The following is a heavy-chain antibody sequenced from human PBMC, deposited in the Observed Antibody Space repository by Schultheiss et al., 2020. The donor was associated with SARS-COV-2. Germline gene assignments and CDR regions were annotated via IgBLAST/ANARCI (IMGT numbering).Heavy chain of an antibody. D-gene: IGHD3-3*01. CDR2: ISWNSGSI. V-gene: IGHV3-9*03. J-gene: IGHJ4*02. CDR3: ATSYYDFWSGYRDY. Sequence: GGSLRLSCAASGFTFSSYAMHWVRQAPGKGLEWVSGISWNSGSIGYADSVKGRFTISRDNSKNTLYLQMNSLRAEDMAVYYCATSYYDFWSGYRDYWGQGTLVTVSS. CDR1: GFTFSSYA.